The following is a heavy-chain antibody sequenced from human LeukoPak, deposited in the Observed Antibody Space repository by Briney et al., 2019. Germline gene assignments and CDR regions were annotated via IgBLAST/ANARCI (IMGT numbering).Heavy chain of an antibody. CDR1: GYTFIGYY. CDR3: ARYSNLGESLDY. Sequence: GVSVKVSCKASGYTFIGYYLHWVRQAPGQGLEWMGWINPHNGDTNYAQKFQGRVTMTRDTSITTAYMELRRLKSDDTAVYYCARYSNLGESLDYWGQGTLVTVSS. D-gene: IGHD3-10*01. CDR2: INPHNGDT. J-gene: IGHJ4*02. V-gene: IGHV1-2*02.